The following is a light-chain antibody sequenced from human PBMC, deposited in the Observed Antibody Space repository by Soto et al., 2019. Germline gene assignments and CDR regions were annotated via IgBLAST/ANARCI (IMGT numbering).Light chain of an antibody. J-gene: IGKJ4*01. CDR3: QQYNDWPPLT. CDR2: GAS. V-gene: IGKV3-15*01. CDR1: QSVSGN. Sequence: EIVMTQSPATLSVSPGERATLSCRASQSVSGNLAWYQQKPGQAPRLLIYGASTRATGIPARFSGSGSGTEFTLTITSLQSEDFEVDYCQQYNDWPPLTFGGGTKVEIK.